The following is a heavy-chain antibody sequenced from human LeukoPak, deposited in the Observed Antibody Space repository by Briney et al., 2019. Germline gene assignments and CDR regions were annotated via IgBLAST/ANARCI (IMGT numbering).Heavy chain of an antibody. CDR1: GGSISSGDYY. J-gene: IGHJ4*02. CDR3: ARTLDSSGYYYDY. D-gene: IGHD3-22*01. Sequence: SQTLSLTCTVSGGSISSGDYYWTWIRQPPGKGLEWIGYISYSGSTYYNPSLKSRVTISLDTSKNQFSLKLSSVTAADTAVYYCARTLDSSGYYYDYWGQGTLVTVSS. CDR2: ISYSGST. V-gene: IGHV4-30-4*01.